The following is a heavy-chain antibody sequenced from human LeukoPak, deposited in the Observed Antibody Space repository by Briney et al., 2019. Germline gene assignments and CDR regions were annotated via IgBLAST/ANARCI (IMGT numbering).Heavy chain of an antibody. CDR3: VSQEVVPH. J-gene: IGHJ4*02. CDR2: VKEDGTTK. D-gene: IGHD2-15*01. CDR1: GFSFTNYW. V-gene: IGHV3-7*01. Sequence: GGSLRLSCAASGFSFTNYWLSWVRQAPGQGLEWVANVKEDGTTKQYVGSVKGRFTISRDNAKNSLYLQMDSLRAEDTAVYYCVSQEVVPHWGQGTLVSVSS.